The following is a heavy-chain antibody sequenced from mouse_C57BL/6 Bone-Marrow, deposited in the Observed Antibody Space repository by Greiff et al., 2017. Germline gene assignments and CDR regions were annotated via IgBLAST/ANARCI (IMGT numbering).Heavy chain of an antibody. CDR2: IHPNSGST. CDR1: GYTFTSYW. Sequence: QVQLQQPGAELVKPGASVKLSCKASGYTFTSYWMHWVKQRPGQGLEWIGMIHPNSGSTNYNEKFKSKATLTVDKSSSTAYMQLSSLTSEDSAVYYCASYGSNDWYFDVWGTGTTVTVSS. J-gene: IGHJ1*03. V-gene: IGHV1-64*01. D-gene: IGHD1-1*01. CDR3: ASYGSNDWYFDV.